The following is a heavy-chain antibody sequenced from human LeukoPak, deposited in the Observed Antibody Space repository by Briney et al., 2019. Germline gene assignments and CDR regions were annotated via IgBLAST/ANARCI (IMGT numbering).Heavy chain of an antibody. D-gene: IGHD6-6*01. CDR3: AKVERKQLAARGVSDY. CDR1: GFTFSRYS. J-gene: IGHJ4*02. Sequence: GGSLRLSCAVSGFTFSRYSMNWVRQAPGKGLEWVSSISSSGDYKYYADSVKGRFTISRDNSKNTLYLQMNSLRAEDTAVYYCAKVERKQLAARGVSDYWGQGTLVTVSS. CDR2: ISSSGDYK. V-gene: IGHV3-23*01.